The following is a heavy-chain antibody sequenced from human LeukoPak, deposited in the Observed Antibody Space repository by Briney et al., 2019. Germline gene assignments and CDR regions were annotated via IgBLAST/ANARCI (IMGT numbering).Heavy chain of an antibody. D-gene: IGHD2-2*02. CDR3: ARGPLGNIVVVPAAIGDAFDI. Sequence: SETLSLTCTVSGGSISSSSYYWGWIRQPPGKGLEWIGSIYYSGSTYYNPSLKSRVTISVDTSKNQFSLKLSSVTAADTAVYYCARGPLGNIVVVPAAIGDAFDIWGQGTMVTVSS. V-gene: IGHV4-39*07. J-gene: IGHJ3*02. CDR1: GGSISSSSYY. CDR2: IYYSGST.